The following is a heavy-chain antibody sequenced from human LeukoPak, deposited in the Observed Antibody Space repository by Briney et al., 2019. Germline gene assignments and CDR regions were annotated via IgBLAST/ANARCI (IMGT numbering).Heavy chain of an antibody. Sequence: PGGSLRLSCTASGFTFSDYAMSWFRQAPGKGLEWVGFIRSKAYGGTTEYAASVKGRFTISRDDSKSIAYLQMNSLKTEDTAVYYCTRGIAAAGTSVDFDYWGQGTLVTVSS. J-gene: IGHJ4*02. CDR2: IRSKAYGGTT. D-gene: IGHD6-13*01. CDR1: GFTFSDYA. V-gene: IGHV3-49*03. CDR3: TRGIAAAGTSVDFDY.